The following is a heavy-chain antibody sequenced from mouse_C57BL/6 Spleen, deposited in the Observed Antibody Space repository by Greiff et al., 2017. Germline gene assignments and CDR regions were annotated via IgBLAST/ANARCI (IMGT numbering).Heavy chain of an antibody. CDR3: ARPDYYGSSGNYFDY. V-gene: IGHV1-82*01. D-gene: IGHD1-1*01. J-gene: IGHJ2*01. Sequence: QVQLQQSGPELVKPGASVKISCKASGYAFSSSWMNWVKQRPGKGLEWIGRIYPGDGDTNYNGKFKGKATLTADKSSSTAYMQLSSLTSEDSAVYYCARPDYYGSSGNYFDYWGQGTTLTVSS. CDR2: IYPGDGDT. CDR1: GYAFSSSW.